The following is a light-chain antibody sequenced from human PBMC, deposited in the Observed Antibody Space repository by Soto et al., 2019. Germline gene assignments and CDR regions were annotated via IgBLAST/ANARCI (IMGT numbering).Light chain of an antibody. CDR1: QSISSY. Sequence: VTITCRASQSISSYLNWYQQKPGKAPKLLIYAASSLQSGVPSRFSGGGSGTDFTLTISSLQPEDFATYYCQQSYSTLITFGQGTRLEIK. CDR2: AAS. CDR3: QQSYSTLIT. J-gene: IGKJ5*01. V-gene: IGKV1-39*01.